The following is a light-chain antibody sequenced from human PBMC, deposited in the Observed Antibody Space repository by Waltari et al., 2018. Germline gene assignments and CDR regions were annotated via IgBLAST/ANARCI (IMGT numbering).Light chain of an antibody. Sequence: EIVLTQSPATLSLSPGERATLSCRASQSASIFLGWYQQNPGQAPRHLIHDASNTATGLPARFSGSGSRTDFNLTISSLEHEDFAVYYCKQSSGWTPVFTFGPGTKVDV. V-gene: IGKV3-11*01. CDR2: DAS. CDR1: QSASIF. J-gene: IGKJ3*01. CDR3: KQSSGWTPVFT.